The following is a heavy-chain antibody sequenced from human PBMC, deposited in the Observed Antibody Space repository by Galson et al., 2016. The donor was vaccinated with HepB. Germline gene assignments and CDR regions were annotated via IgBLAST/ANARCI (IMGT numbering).Heavy chain of an antibody. Sequence: SLRLSCAASGFIFSNYAMHWVRQAPGKGLEWVSGTSWNSGSIGYADSVKGRITISRDNAKNSLYLQMNSLRDEDTAVYYCVKGAGTIDYWGQGTLVTVSS. CDR3: VKGAGTIDY. J-gene: IGHJ4*02. V-gene: IGHV3-9*01. CDR1: GFIFSNYA. CDR2: TSWNSGSI. D-gene: IGHD6-19*01.